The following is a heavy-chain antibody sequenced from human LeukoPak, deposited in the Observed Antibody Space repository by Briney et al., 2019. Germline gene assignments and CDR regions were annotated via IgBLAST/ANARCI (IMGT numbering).Heavy chain of an antibody. V-gene: IGHV3-64*01. D-gene: IGHD3-16*02. Sequence: PGGSLRLSCAASGFSFSSHAMHWVRQAPGKGLEYVSGISSNGGRANYAISVKGRFTISRDNSKNTLDLQMGSLRSDDMAVYYCARAGATTSDYVWGNYRYFFEFWGQGALVTVSS. CDR1: GFSFSSHA. J-gene: IGHJ4*02. CDR2: ISSNGGRA. CDR3: ARAGATTSDYVWGNYRYFFEF.